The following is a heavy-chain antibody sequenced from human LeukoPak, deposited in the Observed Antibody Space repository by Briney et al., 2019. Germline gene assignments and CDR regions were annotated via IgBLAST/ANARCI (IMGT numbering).Heavy chain of an antibody. CDR1: GFSFSNFG. V-gene: IGHV3-30*18. Sequence: GGSLRLSCAASGFSFSNFGMHWVRQAPGKGLEWVAVISYDGGNKHYGESVKGRFTISRDNSKNTLYLQTNSLRAEDTAVYYCAKDRYSGSYLQTGPCAHWGQGILVTVSS. CDR3: AKDRYSGSYLQTGPCAH. D-gene: IGHD1-26*01. J-gene: IGHJ4*02. CDR2: ISYDGGNK.